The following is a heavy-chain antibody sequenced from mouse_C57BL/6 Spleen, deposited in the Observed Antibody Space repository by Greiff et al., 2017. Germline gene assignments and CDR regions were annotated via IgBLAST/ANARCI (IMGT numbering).Heavy chain of an antibody. CDR3: ARSYYGSSHFDD. CDR2: IYPGDGDT. Sequence: QVQLQQSGPELVKPGASVKISCKASGYAFSSSWMNWVKQRPGKGLEWIGRIYPGDGDTNYNGKFKGKATLTADKSSSTAYMQLSSLTSEDSAVYFCARSYYGSSHFDDWGKGTTLTVSS. D-gene: IGHD1-1*01. J-gene: IGHJ2*01. V-gene: IGHV1-82*01. CDR1: GYAFSSSW.